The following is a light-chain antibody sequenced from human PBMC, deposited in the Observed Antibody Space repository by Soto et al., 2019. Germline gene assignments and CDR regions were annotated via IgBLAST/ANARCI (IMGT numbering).Light chain of an antibody. CDR2: STS. Sequence: ENVLTQSPGTLSLSPGERATLSCRASQSVSTPYLAWYQQKPGQAPRLLIYSTSTRASGIPDRFSGSGSGTDFTLTISRLEPEDFAVYYCQQYGSSRWTFGQGTKVEIK. CDR1: QSVSTPY. V-gene: IGKV3-20*01. CDR3: QQYGSSRWT. J-gene: IGKJ1*01.